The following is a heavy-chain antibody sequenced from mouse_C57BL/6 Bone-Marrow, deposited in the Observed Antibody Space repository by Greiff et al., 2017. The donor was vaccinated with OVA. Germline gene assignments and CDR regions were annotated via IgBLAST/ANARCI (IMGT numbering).Heavy chain of an antibody. Sequence: DVQLQESGAELVRPGASVKLSCTASGFNIKDYYMHWVKQRPEQGLEWIGRIDPEDGDTEYAPKFQGKATMTADTSSNTAYLQLSSLTSEDTAVYYCTTEGGTSYWYFDVWGTGTTVTVSS. CDR2: IDPEDGDT. CDR3: TTEGGTSYWYFDV. D-gene: IGHD4-1*01. J-gene: IGHJ1*03. CDR1: GFNIKDYY. V-gene: IGHV14-1*01.